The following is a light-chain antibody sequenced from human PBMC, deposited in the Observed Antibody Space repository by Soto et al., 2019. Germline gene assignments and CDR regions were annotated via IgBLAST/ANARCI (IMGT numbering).Light chain of an antibody. CDR2: AAS. V-gene: IGKV1-12*01. J-gene: IGKJ4*01. CDR3: QQANSFPLT. CDR1: QDIAIY. Sequence: IQLTQSPSSLAAPPGASFTITCLASQDIAIYLAWYEQKPGEAPKLLIYAASTLHGGVPSRFRGSGSGTDFALTITSLQAEDFETYYCQQANSFPLTFGGGTKVDIK.